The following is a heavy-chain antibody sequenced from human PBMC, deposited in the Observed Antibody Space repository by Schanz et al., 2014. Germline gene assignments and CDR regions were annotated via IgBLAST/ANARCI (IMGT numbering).Heavy chain of an antibody. Sequence: QVQLVQSGAEVKKPGASVKVSCKASGYTFTSYGISWVRQAPGQGLEWMGWISVYNHNKEYDQKFQGRVTMTTDTSTSTAYVALTDLRSDDTAVYYCARDAADFYDILTEEDYWGQGTLVTVSS. V-gene: IGHV1-18*01. CDR2: ISVYNHNK. CDR1: GYTFTSYG. D-gene: IGHD3-9*01. J-gene: IGHJ4*02. CDR3: ARDAADFYDILTEEDY.